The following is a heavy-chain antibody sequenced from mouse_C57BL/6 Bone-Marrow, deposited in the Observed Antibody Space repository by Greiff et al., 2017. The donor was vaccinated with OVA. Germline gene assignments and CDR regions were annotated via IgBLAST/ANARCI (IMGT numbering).Heavy chain of an antibody. CDR3: AGNYYGSSYLYAMDY. D-gene: IGHD1-1*01. V-gene: IGHV1-42*01. Sequence: EVQLQQSGPELVKPGASVKISCKASGYSFTGYYMNWVKQSPEKSLEWIGEINPSTGGTTYNQKFKAKATLTVAKSSSTTYMQLKSLTSEDSAVYYCAGNYYGSSYLYAMDYWGQGTSVTVSS. CDR2: INPSTGGT. CDR1: GYSFTGYY. J-gene: IGHJ4*01.